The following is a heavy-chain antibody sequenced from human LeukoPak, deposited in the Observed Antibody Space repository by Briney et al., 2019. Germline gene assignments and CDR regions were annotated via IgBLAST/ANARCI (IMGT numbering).Heavy chain of an antibody. Sequence: ASVKVSCKASGYTFTSYDINWVRQATGQGLEWMGWMNPNSGNTGYAQKFQGRVTITRNTSISTAYMELSSLRSEDTAVYYCARASPVYCSSTSCYLGYWGQGTLVTVSS. CDR1: GYTFTSYD. V-gene: IGHV1-8*03. D-gene: IGHD2-2*01. J-gene: IGHJ4*02. CDR3: ARASPVYCSSTSCYLGY. CDR2: MNPNSGNT.